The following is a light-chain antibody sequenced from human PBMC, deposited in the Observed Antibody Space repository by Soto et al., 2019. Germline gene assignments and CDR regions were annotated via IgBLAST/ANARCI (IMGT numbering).Light chain of an antibody. CDR3: QQYNSYSEA. Sequence: DIHITQSPSTLFASAVDRVTITLRASQHISTWLAWYHQKPGKAPTLLIYKASTLKSGVPSRFSGSRSATEFTLTISSLQPDEFATYYCQQYNSYSEAFGQGTKVDIK. CDR2: KAS. V-gene: IGKV1-5*03. CDR1: QHISTW. J-gene: IGKJ1*01.